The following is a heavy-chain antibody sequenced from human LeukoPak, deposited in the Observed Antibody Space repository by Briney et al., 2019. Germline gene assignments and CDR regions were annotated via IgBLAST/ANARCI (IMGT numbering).Heavy chain of an antibody. V-gene: IGHV4-39*07. CDR3: ARGQRLRFLEWTRETDYYFDY. CDR1: GGSVSSGSYY. Sequence: SETLSLTCTVSGGSVSSGSYYWSWIRQPPGKGLEWIGEINHSGSTNYNPSLKSRVTISVDTSKNQFSLKLSSVTAADTAVYYCARGQRLRFLEWTRETDYYFDYWGQGTLVTVSS. D-gene: IGHD3-3*01. CDR2: INHSGST. J-gene: IGHJ4*02.